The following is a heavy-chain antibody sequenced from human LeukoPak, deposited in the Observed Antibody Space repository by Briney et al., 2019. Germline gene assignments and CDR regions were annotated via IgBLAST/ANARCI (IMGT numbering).Heavy chain of an antibody. CDR2: ISAYNGNT. CDR3: ARFRGSYQSDYFDY. D-gene: IGHD1-26*01. CDR1: GYTFTSYG. J-gene: IGHJ4*02. Sequence: GASVKVSCKASGYTFTSYGISWVRQAPGQGLEWMGWISAYNGNTNYAQKLQGRVTMTTDTSTSTAYMELRSLRSDDTAVYYCARFRGSYQSDYFDYWGQGTLVTVSS. V-gene: IGHV1-18*01.